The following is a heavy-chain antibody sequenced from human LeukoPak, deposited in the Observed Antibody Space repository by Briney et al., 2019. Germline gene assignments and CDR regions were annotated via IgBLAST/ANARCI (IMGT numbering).Heavy chain of an antibody. CDR3: ARESYLTMATVPFDY. CDR1: LGSLSSTSYY. J-gene: IGHJ4*02. Sequence: PSETLSLTSTLSLGSLSSTSYYWGWARQPPGRWREWLVCIYYSGSTYYTPSLKSRVTISVDTSKNQFSLKLSSVTAADTAVYYCARESYLTMATVPFDYWGQGTLVTVSS. V-gene: IGHV4-39*02. D-gene: IGHD5-24*01. CDR2: IYYSGST.